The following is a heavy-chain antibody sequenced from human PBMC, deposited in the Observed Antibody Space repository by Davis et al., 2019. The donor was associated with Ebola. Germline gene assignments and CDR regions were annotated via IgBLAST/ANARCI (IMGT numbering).Heavy chain of an antibody. CDR1: AYIFTTYA. Sequence: ASVQVSCKASAYIFTTYAMHWVRQAPAHRLEWMVWVHGGNGNTKDSPRFQGRVTITTDTSASTAYLDLSSLRSDDTAVFYCARATFGYNSGWYADYWGQGTRVTVSS. J-gene: IGHJ4*02. V-gene: IGHV1-3*01. CDR3: ARATFGYNSGWYADY. CDR2: VHGGNGNT. D-gene: IGHD6-19*01.